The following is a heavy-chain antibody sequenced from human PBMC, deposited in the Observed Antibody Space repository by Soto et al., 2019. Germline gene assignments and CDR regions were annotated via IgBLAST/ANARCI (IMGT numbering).Heavy chain of an antibody. J-gene: IGHJ1*01. V-gene: IGHV1-69*01. CDR1: GGTFSGYA. D-gene: IGHD1-20*01. CDR3: ARDPRSITGTTSSEDFQH. Sequence: QAQLMQSGAEVKKPGSSLKVSCKASGGTFSGYAINWVRQAPGQGLEWMGGIIPLLGITDYGQKFQGRITIAADESTGTAYMDLRGLRSEDTAVYYYARDPRSITGTTSSEDFQHWGQGTLVSVS. CDR2: IIPLLGIT.